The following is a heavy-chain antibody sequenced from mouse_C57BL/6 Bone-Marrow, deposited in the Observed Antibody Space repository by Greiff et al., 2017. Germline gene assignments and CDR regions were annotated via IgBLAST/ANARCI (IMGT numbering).Heavy chain of an antibody. CDR1: GYTFTSYW. CDR3: ARGTDQAPFDC. CDR2: IHPNSGST. Sequence: QVQLQQPGAELVKPGASVKLSCTASGYTFTSYWMHWVKQRPGQGLEWIGMIHPNSGSTNYNEKFKSKATLTADKSSSTAYMQLSSLTSEDSAVYYCARGTDQAPFDCWGQGTTLTVSS. V-gene: IGHV1-64*01. J-gene: IGHJ2*01. D-gene: IGHD3-2*02.